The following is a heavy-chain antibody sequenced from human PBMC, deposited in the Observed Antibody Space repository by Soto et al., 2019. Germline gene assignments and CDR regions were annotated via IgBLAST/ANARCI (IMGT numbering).Heavy chain of an antibody. D-gene: IGHD2-21*02. CDR2: FDPEDGET. V-gene: IGHV1-24*01. J-gene: IGHJ4*02. CDR1: GYTLTELS. Sequence: ASVKVSCKVSGYTLTELSMHWVRQAPGKGLEWMGGFDPEDGETIYAQKFQGRVTMTEDTSTDTAYMELSSLRSEDTAVYYCATGLAFNLAYCGGDCNSGFDYWGQGTLVNVSS. CDR3: ATGLAFNLAYCGGDCNSGFDY.